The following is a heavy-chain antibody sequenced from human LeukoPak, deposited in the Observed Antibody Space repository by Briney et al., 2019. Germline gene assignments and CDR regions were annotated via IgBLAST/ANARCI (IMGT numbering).Heavy chain of an antibody. V-gene: IGHV1-2*02. CDR3: ARGRRDIVVVPAALYYFDY. Sequence: ASVKVSCKASGYTFTCYYMHWVRQAPGQGLEWMGWINPNSGGTNYAQKFQGRVTMTRDTSISTAYMELSRLRSDDTAVYYCARGRRDIVVVPAALYYFDYWGQGTLVTVSS. D-gene: IGHD2-2*01. CDR2: INPNSGGT. J-gene: IGHJ4*02. CDR1: GYTFTCYY.